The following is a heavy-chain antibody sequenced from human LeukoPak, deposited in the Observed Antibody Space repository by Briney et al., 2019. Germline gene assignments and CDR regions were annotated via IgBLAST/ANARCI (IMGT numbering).Heavy chain of an antibody. Sequence: SGPTLVKPTQTLTLTCTFSGFSLSSSGVGVGWIRQPPGKALEWLALIYWDDDKRYSPSLKSRLTITKDTSKNQVVLTMTNMDPVDTATYYCAHRLTSSSWSAYYFDYWGQEALVTVSS. V-gene: IGHV2-5*02. CDR2: IYWDDDK. D-gene: IGHD6-13*01. J-gene: IGHJ4*02. CDR1: GFSLSSSGVG. CDR3: AHRLTSSSWSAYYFDY.